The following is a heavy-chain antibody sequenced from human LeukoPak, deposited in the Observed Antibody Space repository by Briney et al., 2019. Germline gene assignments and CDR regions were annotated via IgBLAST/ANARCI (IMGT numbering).Heavy chain of an antibody. CDR1: GGSISGYY. Sequence: SETLSLTCTVSGGSISGYYWNWIRKPAGKGLEWIGRLYYTGSTNYNPSLKSRLTMSLGTSNNQFSLKLTSVTAADTALYYCARGWFGELSPFDYWGLGTLVTVSS. D-gene: IGHD3-10*01. CDR2: LYYTGST. CDR3: ARGWFGELSPFDY. V-gene: IGHV4-4*07. J-gene: IGHJ4*02.